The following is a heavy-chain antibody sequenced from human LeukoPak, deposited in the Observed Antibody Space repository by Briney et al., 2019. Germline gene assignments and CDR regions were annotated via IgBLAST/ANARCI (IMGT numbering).Heavy chain of an antibody. J-gene: IGHJ4*02. Sequence: GGSLRLSCAASGFTFSSYWMHWVRQAPGKGLVWVSRINSDGSSTSYADSVKGRFTISRDNAKNSLYLQMNSLRVEDTAVYYCARTTSDYDYVWGSYRPYYFDYWGQGTLVTASS. D-gene: IGHD3-16*02. CDR1: GFTFSSYW. CDR3: ARTTSDYDYVWGSYRPYYFDY. V-gene: IGHV3-74*01. CDR2: INSDGSST.